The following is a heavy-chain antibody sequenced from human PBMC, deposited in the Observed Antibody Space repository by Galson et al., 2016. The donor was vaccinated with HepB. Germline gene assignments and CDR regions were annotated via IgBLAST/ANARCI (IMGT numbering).Heavy chain of an antibody. V-gene: IGHV3-30*03. CDR3: AREDSSGYYYFDY. CDR2: ISYDGSNK. D-gene: IGHD3-22*01. Sequence: SLRLSCAASGFTVSSYYMHWVRQAPGKGLEWVAVISYDGSNKYYADSVKGRFTISRDNSKNTLYLQMNSLRAEDTAVYYCAREDSSGYYYFDYWGQGTLVTVSS. J-gene: IGHJ4*02. CDR1: GFTVSSYY.